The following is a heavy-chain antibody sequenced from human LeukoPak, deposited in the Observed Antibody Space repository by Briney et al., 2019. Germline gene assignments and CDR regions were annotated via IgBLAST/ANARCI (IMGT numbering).Heavy chain of an antibody. Sequence: GGSLRLSCAASGFTFSSYGMHWVRQAPGKGLEWVAFIRYDGSNKYYADSVKGRFTLSRDNSKNTLYLQMNSLRAEDTAVYYCAKPWYCSGGSCPTPFDYWGQGTLVTVSS. V-gene: IGHV3-30*02. CDR2: IRYDGSNK. D-gene: IGHD2-15*01. J-gene: IGHJ4*02. CDR1: GFTFSSYG. CDR3: AKPWYCSGGSCPTPFDY.